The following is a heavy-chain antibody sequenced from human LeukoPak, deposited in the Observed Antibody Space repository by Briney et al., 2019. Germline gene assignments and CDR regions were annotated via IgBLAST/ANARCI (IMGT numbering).Heavy chain of an antibody. V-gene: IGHV1-18*01. CDR1: VYTFTSYG. CDR3: ARGSYGDY. D-gene: IGHD3-10*01. CDR2: ISTYNGNT. Sequence: ASVTVSCKASVYTFTSYGISWVRQAPGQGLEWMGWISTYNGNTNYAQNLQGRVTMTTDTSTGTAYMDLRSLRSDDTAVYYCARGSYGDYWGQGTLVTVSS. J-gene: IGHJ4*02.